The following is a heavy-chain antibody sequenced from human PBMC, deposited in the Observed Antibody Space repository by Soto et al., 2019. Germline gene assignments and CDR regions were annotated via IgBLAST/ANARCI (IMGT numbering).Heavy chain of an antibody. CDR1: GFTFDTYG. D-gene: IGHD2-2*01. Sequence: QVQLVESGGGVVQPGRSLRLSCAASGFTFDTYGMHWVRQAPGKGLEWVAVISYDGSNRYYAASVKGRFTISRDNSKNTMYLQMNSLRSEDTAVYYCAKDLIVAAALDYWGQGTLVTVSS. J-gene: IGHJ4*02. CDR2: ISYDGSNR. V-gene: IGHV3-30*18. CDR3: AKDLIVAAALDY.